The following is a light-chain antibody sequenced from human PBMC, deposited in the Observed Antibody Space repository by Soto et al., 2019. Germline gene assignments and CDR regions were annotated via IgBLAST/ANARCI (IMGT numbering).Light chain of an antibody. J-gene: IGKJ4*01. CDR2: EAS. CDR1: QDINNY. V-gene: IGKV1-33*01. CDR3: QHYVNLPLT. Sequence: DYKGTQSPSSLSASVGDRVTITCQASQDINNYLNWYQQKPGKAPKLLIYEASSLETGVPSRFSGGGSGAHFTFTISSLQPEDFATYYCQHYVNLPLTFGGGTKVDIK.